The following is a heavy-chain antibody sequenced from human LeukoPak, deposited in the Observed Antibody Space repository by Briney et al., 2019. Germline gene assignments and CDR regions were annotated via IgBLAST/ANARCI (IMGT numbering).Heavy chain of an antibody. Sequence: SSQTLFLTCTVSGGSISSGSYYWSWIRQSAGKGLEWIGRIYTSGSTNYNPSLKSRVTISVDTSKNQFSLKLSSVTAADTAVYYCARDFPFQVGATMTDYWGQGTLVTVSS. D-gene: IGHD1-26*01. V-gene: IGHV4-61*02. CDR1: GGSISSGSYY. J-gene: IGHJ4*02. CDR2: IYTSGST. CDR3: ARDFPFQVGATMTDY.